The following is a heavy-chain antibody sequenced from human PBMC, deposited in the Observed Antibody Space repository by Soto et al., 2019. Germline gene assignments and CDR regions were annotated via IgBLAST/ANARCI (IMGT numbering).Heavy chain of an antibody. CDR2: INHSGST. J-gene: IGHJ6*02. CDR3: ALGEYSSSSWYYYYGMDV. D-gene: IGHD6-6*01. Sequence: ASETLSLTCAVYGGSFSGYYWSWIRQPPGKGLEWIGEINHSGSTNYNPSLKSRVTMSVDTSKNQFSLKLSSVTAADTAVYYCALGEYSSSSWYYYYGMDVWGQGTTVTVSS. CDR1: GGSFSGYY. V-gene: IGHV4-34*01.